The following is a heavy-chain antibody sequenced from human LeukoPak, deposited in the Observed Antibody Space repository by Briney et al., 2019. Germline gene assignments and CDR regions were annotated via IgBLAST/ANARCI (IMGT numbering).Heavy chain of an antibody. D-gene: IGHD2-21*02. V-gene: IGHV1-46*01. Sequence: ASVKVSCKASGYTFTSYYMHWVRQAPGQGLEWMGIINPSGGSTSYAQKFQGRVTMTRDTSTSTVYMELSSLRSEHTAVYYCARRLWAYCGGDCYAQFFDPWGQGTLVTVSS. J-gene: IGHJ5*02. CDR1: GYTFTSYY. CDR3: ARRLWAYCGGDCYAQFFDP. CDR2: INPSGGST.